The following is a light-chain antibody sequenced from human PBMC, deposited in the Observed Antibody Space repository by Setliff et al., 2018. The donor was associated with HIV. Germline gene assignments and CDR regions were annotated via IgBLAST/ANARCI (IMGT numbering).Light chain of an antibody. CDR3: CSYEGSSTSVV. J-gene: IGLJ2*01. CDR1: SSYVGTYNL. CDR2: EVS. V-gene: IGLV2-23*02. Sequence: QSALTQPASVSGSPGQSITISCTGTSSYVGTYNLVSWYQQNPGKAPQLMIYEVSKRPSGVSNRFSGSKSGNTASLTISGLQAEDEADYYCCSYEGSSTSVVFGGGTKVTV.